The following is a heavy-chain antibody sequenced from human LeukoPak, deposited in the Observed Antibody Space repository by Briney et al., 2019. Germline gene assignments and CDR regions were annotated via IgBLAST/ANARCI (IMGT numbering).Heavy chain of an antibody. D-gene: IGHD3-9*01. CDR3: ARPLLTLPALQH. J-gene: IGHJ1*01. Sequence: ASVKVSCKASGYTFTSYGISWVRQAPGQGLEWMGIINPSGGSTSYAQKFQGRVTMTRDMSTSTVYMELSSLRSEDTAVYYCARPLLTLPALQHWGQGTLVTVSS. CDR1: GYTFTSYG. CDR2: INPSGGST. V-gene: IGHV1-46*01.